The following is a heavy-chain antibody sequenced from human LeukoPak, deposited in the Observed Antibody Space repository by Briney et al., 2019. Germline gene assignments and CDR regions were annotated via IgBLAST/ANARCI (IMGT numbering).Heavy chain of an antibody. V-gene: IGHV4-39*01. D-gene: IGHD3-22*01. Sequence: KSSETLSLTCTVSGGSISSSSYYWGWIRQPPGKGLEWIGSIYYSGSTYYNPSLKSRVTISVDTSKNQFSLKLSSVTAADTAVYYCASLTYYYDSSEVDYWGQGTLVTVSS. CDR3: ASLTYYYDSSEVDY. CDR1: GGSISSSSYY. J-gene: IGHJ4*02. CDR2: IYYSGST.